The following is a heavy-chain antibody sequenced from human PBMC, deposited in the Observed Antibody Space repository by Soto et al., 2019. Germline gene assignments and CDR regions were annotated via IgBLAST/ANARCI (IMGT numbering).Heavy chain of an antibody. CDR1: GYHFTSYG. V-gene: IGHV1-18*04. Sequence: ASVKVSCKASGYHFTSYGISWVRQAPGQGLEEMGWTSAYNGNPNYAQKPPGRVTMTTDTSTSTAYMELRSLRSDDTAVYYCARVEDYSRPRTFDICGQRTMVTVSS. CDR3: ARVEDYSRPRTFDI. J-gene: IGHJ3*02. D-gene: IGHD2-2*01. CDR2: TSAYNGNP.